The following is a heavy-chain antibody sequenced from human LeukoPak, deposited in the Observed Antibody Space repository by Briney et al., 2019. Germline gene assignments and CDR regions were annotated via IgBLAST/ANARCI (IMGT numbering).Heavy chain of an antibody. CDR3: AKVVAMIVVLDAFDI. D-gene: IGHD3-22*01. CDR2: ISDSGGST. V-gene: IGHV3-23*01. Sequence: PGGSLRLSCAASGFTFSSYAMSSVRQAPGKGLEWVSAISDSGGSTYYADSVKGRFTTSRGNSKNTLYLQMNSLRAEDTAVYYCAKVVAMIVVLDAFDIWGQGTMVTVSS. CDR1: GFTFSSYA. J-gene: IGHJ3*02.